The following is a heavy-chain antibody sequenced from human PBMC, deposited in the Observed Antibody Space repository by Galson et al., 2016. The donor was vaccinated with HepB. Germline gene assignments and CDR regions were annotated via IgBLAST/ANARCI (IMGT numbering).Heavy chain of an antibody. CDR3: ARDVPFH. CDR2: IYSEGTR. J-gene: IGHJ4*02. CDR1: GVTVSNNY. Sequence: SLRLSCAASGVTVSNNYMSWVRQAPGKGLEWVSLIYSEGTRKYADSVKGRFTISRDNSKNPLYLQMNSLRVDDTAVYYCARDVPFHWGQGTLVTVSS. D-gene: IGHD6-6*01. V-gene: IGHV3-66*01.